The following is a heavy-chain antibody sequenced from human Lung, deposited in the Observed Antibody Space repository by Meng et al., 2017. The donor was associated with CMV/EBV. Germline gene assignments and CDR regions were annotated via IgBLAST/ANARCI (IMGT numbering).Heavy chain of an antibody. CDR2: NKTSSGST. J-gene: IGHJ5*02. CDR1: GYTFSGYY. V-gene: IGHV1-46*01. Sequence: QLQLMQSGAEVKKSGAAVKVSCKASGYTFSGYYMHWVRQAPGQGLEWIGKNKTSSGSTKFAQKFQGRVTLTRDTSTRTMSLELSSLRSEDTAIYYCARDSDYGLGSWEQGPLGTVAS. D-gene: IGHD4-17*01. CDR3: ARDSDYGLGS.